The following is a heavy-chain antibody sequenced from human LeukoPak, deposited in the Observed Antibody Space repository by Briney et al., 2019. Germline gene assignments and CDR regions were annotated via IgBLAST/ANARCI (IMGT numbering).Heavy chain of an antibody. Sequence: EASVTVSFTASGYSFIMYHIHWVRQAPGQGLEWMGRINPNSGGTNYAQKFQGRVTMTRDTSISTAYMELSRLRSDDTAVYYCYQLLKHFDYWGQGTLVTVSS. CDR3: YQLLKHFDY. J-gene: IGHJ4*02. CDR1: GYSFIMYH. V-gene: IGHV1-2*06. D-gene: IGHD2-2*01. CDR2: INPNSGGT.